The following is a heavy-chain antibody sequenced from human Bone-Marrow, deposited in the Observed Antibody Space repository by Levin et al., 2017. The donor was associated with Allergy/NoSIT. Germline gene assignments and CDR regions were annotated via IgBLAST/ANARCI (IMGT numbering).Heavy chain of an antibody. CDR1: GFTFSDWY. CDR3: TRSGNYDY. D-gene: IGHD1-7*01. Sequence: SGGSLRLSCAASGFTFSDWYMNWVRQAPGKGLEWISSINTVGRTIYYADSVRGRFTISRDNAKNSLFLQMNSLRAEDTAVYFCTRSGNYDYWGQGTLLTVSS. V-gene: IGHV3-11*04. J-gene: IGHJ4*02. CDR2: INTVGRTI.